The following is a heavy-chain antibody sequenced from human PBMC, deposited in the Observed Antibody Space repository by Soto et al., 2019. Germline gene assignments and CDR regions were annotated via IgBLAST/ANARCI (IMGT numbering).Heavy chain of an antibody. CDR1: GDSISSGDYY. V-gene: IGHV4-30-4*01. J-gene: IGHJ5*02. CDR2: IYYTGST. CDR3: ARWKQSQGYSPYNWFDP. D-gene: IGHD2-21*01. Sequence: TLSLTCTVSGDSISSGDYYWSWARQPPGKGLDWIGYIYYTGSTYYNPSLKSRVSISIDTSKNQFSLKLASVTAADTAVYYCARWKQSQGYSPYNWFDPWGQGTLVTVS.